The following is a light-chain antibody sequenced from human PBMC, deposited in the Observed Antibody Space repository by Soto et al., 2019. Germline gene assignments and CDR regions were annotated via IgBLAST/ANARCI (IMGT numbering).Light chain of an antibody. CDR3: QQYNYWPPWT. J-gene: IGKJ1*01. CDR2: GAS. Sequence: EIVMTQSPATLSVSPGERATLSCRASQSVSSNLAWYQQKPGQAPRLLIYGASTRATGIPARFSGSGSGKEFNLTISSLQSEDFAVYYCQQYNYWPPWTFGQGTKVEIK. V-gene: IGKV3-15*01. CDR1: QSVSSN.